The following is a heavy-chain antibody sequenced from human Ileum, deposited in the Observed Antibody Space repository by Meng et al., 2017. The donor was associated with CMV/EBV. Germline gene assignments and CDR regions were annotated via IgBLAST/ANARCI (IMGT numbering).Heavy chain of an antibody. D-gene: IGHD6-19*01. J-gene: IGHJ4*02. CDR2: ISGYNGNT. CDR3: ARDVPSMTMAGGIDY. V-gene: IGHV1-18*01. CDR1: GYSFSSYG. Sequence: SGYSFSSYGISWVRQAPGQGLEWMAWISGYNGNTLYAQNLQGRVTVTTDTSTSTAYMELRSLRSDDTAAYYCARDVPSMTMAGGIDYWGQGTLVTVSS.